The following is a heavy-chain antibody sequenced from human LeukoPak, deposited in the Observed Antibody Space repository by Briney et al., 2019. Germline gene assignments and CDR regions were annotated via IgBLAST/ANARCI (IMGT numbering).Heavy chain of an antibody. CDR1: GLTFSSYA. CDR3: ASPYTAMVTGS. J-gene: IGHJ4*02. CDR2: ISYDGSNK. Sequence: GGSLRLSCAASGLTFSSYAMHWVRQAPGKGLEWVAVISYDGSNKYYADSVKGRFTISRDNSKNTLYLQMNSLRAEDTAVYYCASPYTAMVTGSWGQGTLVTVSS. V-gene: IGHV3-30-3*01. D-gene: IGHD5-18*01.